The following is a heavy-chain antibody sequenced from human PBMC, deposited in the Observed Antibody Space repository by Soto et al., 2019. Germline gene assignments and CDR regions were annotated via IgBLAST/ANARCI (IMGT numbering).Heavy chain of an antibody. V-gene: IGHV4-59*01. CDR2: IYYSGST. J-gene: IGHJ5*02. Sequence: PSETLSLTCTVSGGSISSYYWSWIRQPPGKGLEWIGYIYYSGSTNYNPSLKSRVTISVDTSKNQFSLKLSSVTAADTAVYYCARGGCWYSGWFDPWGQGTLVTVYS. CDR1: GGSISSYY. D-gene: IGHD6-13*01. CDR3: ARGGCWYSGWFDP.